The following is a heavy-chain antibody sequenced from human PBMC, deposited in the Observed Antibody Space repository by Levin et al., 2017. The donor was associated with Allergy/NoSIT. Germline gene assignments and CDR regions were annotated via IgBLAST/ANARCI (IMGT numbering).Heavy chain of an antibody. CDR1: GFTFSNYE. V-gene: IGHV3-48*03. Sequence: GGSLRLSCAASGFTFSNYEMSWVRQAPGKGLEWVSYISDSASTMYYADSVKGRFTISRDNAKNSLYLQMHSLRAEDTAVYYCARDGSPLGSGSNLDAFDFWGQGTMVTVSS. CDR3: ARDGSPLGSGSNLDAFDF. CDR2: ISDSASTM. D-gene: IGHD3-10*01. J-gene: IGHJ3*01.